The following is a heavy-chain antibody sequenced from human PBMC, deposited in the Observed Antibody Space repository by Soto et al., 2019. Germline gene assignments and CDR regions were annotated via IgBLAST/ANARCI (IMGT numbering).Heavy chain of an antibody. J-gene: IGHJ5*02. V-gene: IGHV4-31*03. CDR3: ARNGFCSGNSCYPNWFDP. CDR2: IYYSGTT. D-gene: IGHD2-15*01. Sequence: LSLTCTVSGGSISSASYYWSWIRQHPGKGLEWIGYIYYSGTTYYNPSLRSRVTISIDTSKNQFSLKLSSVTEADTAVYYCARNGFCSGNSCYPNWFDPWGQGTLVTVSS. CDR1: GGSISSASYY.